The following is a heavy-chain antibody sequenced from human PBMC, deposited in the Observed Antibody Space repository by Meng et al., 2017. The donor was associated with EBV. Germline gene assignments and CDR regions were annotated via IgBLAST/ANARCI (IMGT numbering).Heavy chain of an antibody. D-gene: IGHD6-13*01. CDR2: IYWDDDK. Sequence: QIALKESGPTLVKPQQTPPLTCTFSGFSLSTSGVGVGWIRQPPGKDLEWLALIYWDDDKRYSPSLKSRLTITKDTSKNQVVLTMTNMDPVDTATYYCAHRRDEYSSSWYGWFDPWGQGTLVTVSS. CDR1: GFSLSTSGVG. CDR3: AHRRDEYSSSWYGWFDP. V-gene: IGHV2-5*02. J-gene: IGHJ5*02.